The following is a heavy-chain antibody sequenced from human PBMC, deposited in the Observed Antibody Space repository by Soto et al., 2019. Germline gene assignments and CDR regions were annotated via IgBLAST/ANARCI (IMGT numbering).Heavy chain of an antibody. V-gene: IGHV1-2*02. CDR2: SNPNSGGT. J-gene: IGHJ3*02. CDR3: ARAENIRSSSYRWADAFYX. D-gene: IGHD6-6*01. Sequence: VSVKVSCKASGYTFTGYYMHWVRQAPGQGLEWRGWSNPNSGGTNYAQKFQGRVTMTRDTSISTAYMELSRLRSDDTAVYYCARAENIRSSSYRWADAFYXWGQGTRVTVS. CDR1: GYTFTGYY.